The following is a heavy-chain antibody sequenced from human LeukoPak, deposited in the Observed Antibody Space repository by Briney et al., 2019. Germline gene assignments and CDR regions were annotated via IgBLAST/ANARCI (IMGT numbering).Heavy chain of an antibody. Sequence: SGISWNSGTLGYVDSVKGRFTISRDNARNSLFLQMNSLRPEDTALYYCVKGRTIPATYFDSWGQGTLVTVSS. J-gene: IGHJ4*02. CDR3: VKGRTIPATYFDS. CDR2: ISWNSGTL. V-gene: IGHV3-9*01. D-gene: IGHD2-2*01.